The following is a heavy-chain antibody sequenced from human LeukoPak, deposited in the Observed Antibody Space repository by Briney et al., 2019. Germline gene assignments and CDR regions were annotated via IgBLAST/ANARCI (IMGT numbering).Heavy chain of an antibody. V-gene: IGHV4-30-4*01. Sequence: PSETLSLTCTVSGGSISSGDYYWSWIRQPPGKGLEWIGYIYYSGSTYYNPSLKSRVTISVDTSKNQFSLKLSSVTAADTAVYYCARDNACSGGSCYYPLDLWGRGTLVTVSS. CDR1: GGSISSGDYY. CDR3: ARDNACSGGSCYYPLDL. CDR2: IYYSGST. D-gene: IGHD2-15*01. J-gene: IGHJ2*01.